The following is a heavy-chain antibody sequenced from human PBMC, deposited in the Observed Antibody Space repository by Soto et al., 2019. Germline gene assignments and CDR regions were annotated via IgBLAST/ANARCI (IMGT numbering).Heavy chain of an antibody. CDR1: GYTLTSFY. J-gene: IGHJ4*02. D-gene: IGHD1-1*01. CDR2: IDPSAGST. Sequence: ASVKVSCKASGYTLTSFYMHWMRQAPGQGLEWMGVIDPSAGSTTYAQKFKGRVRMTRDTFTSTVFMELSSLRSEDTAVYYCARSPRPTGTTLYYFDSWGQRTLVTAPQ. CDR3: ARSPRPTGTTLYYFDS. V-gene: IGHV1-46*01.